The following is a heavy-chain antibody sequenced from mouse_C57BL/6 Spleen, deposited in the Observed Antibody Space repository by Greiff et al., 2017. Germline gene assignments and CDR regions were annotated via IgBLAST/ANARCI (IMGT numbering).Heavy chain of an antibody. J-gene: IGHJ1*03. V-gene: IGHV1-7*01. CDR1: GYTFTSYW. CDR2: INPSSGYT. Sequence: VQLQQSGAELAKPGASVKLSCKASGYTFTSYWMHWVKQRPGQGLEWIGYINPSSGYTKYNQKFKDKATLTAAKSSSTAYMQLSSLTYEDSAVYYCARDTTVVDTGYFDVWGTGTTVTVSS. CDR3: ARDTTVVDTGYFDV. D-gene: IGHD1-1*01.